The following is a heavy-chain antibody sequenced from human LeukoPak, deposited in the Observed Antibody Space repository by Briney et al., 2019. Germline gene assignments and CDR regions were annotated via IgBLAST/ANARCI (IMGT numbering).Heavy chain of an antibody. CDR2: ISSVSGYI. D-gene: IGHD3-16*01. CDR3: ARDWRTQVLHPYYFEY. J-gene: IGHJ4*02. Sequence: GGSLRLSCAASAFSLNAYNMNWVRQAPGRGLEWVSFISSVSGYIYYADSVKDRFTISRDNARNSLYLQMNSLRAEDTAVYYCARDWRTQVLHPYYFEYWGQGVLVTVSS. V-gene: IGHV3-21*01. CDR1: AFSLNAYN.